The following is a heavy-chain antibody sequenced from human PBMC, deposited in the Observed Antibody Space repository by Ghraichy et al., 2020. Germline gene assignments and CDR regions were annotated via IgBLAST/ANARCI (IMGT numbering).Heavy chain of an antibody. D-gene: IGHD2-15*01. CDR1: GFTFSSYV. Sequence: GGSLRLSCAASGFTFSSYVMNWVRQAPGKGLEWVSTISANGGNTYYADSVKGRFTISRDNSKNTLYLQMNSLRAEDTAVYYCAKALGYCSGSTCPSYNWFYPWGQGTLVTVSS. CDR2: ISANGGNT. V-gene: IGHV3-23*01. J-gene: IGHJ5*02. CDR3: AKALGYCSGSTCPSYNWFYP.